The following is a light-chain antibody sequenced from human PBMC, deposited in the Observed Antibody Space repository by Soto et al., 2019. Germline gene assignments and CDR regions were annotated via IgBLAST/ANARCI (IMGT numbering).Light chain of an antibody. CDR2: ATS. CDR3: QQSYSAPPT. J-gene: IGKJ1*01. Sequence: DIQMTQSPSSLSASEGDRVTVTCRASQSISSYLNWYQYKPGKAPKLLIYATSNLQSGVPSRFSGSGSGTDFTLTISSLQPEDFATYYCQQSYSAPPTFGQGTKVEIK. CDR1: QSISSY. V-gene: IGKV1-39*01.